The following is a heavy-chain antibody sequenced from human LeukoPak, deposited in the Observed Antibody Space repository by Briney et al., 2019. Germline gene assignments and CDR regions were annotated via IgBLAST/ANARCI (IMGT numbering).Heavy chain of an antibody. D-gene: IGHD3-16*01. J-gene: IGHJ4*02. CDR1: GGTFSSYA. CDR2: IIPIFGTA. CDR3: AGINYDYVWGSYLRY. V-gene: IGHV1-69*05. Sequence: SVKVSCKASGGTFSSYAISWVRQAPGQGLEWMGGIIPIFGTANYAQKFQGRVTITTDESTSTAYMELSSLRSEDTALYYCAGINYDYVWGSYLRYWGQGTLVTVSS.